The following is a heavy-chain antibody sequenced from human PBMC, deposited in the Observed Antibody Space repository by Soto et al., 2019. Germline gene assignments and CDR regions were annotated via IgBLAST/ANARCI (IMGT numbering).Heavy chain of an antibody. D-gene: IGHD2-15*01. CDR3: AKYGCSYPAFYPYYYYVDV. J-gene: IGHJ6*03. CDR1: GFSLTNSA. Sequence: EVQLLESGGGLVQPGGSLRLSCVASGFSLTNSAVSWVRQAPGKGLEWVSSLSVTGDSAFYSDSVKGRFTISRVISKSTPYLQMSSLRAEDTAVYYCAKYGCSYPAFYPYYYYVDVWGKGTTVTVSS. V-gene: IGHV3-23*01. CDR2: LSVTGDSA.